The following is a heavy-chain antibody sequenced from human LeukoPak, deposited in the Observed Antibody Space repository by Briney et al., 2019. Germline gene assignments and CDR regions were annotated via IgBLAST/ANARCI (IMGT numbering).Heavy chain of an antibody. J-gene: IGHJ6*03. CDR3: ARLRSGSGSYYYYYMDV. D-gene: IGHD3-10*01. Sequence: SETLSLTCAVYGGSFSGYYWSWIRQPPGKGLEWIGEINHSGSTNYNPSLKSRVTISVDTSKNQFSLKLSSVTAADTAVYYCARLRSGSGSYYYYYMDVWGKGTTVTVSS. CDR1: GGSFSGYY. V-gene: IGHV4-34*01. CDR2: INHSGST.